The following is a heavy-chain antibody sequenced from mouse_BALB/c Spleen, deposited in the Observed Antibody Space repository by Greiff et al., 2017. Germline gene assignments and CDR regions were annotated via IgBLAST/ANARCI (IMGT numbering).Heavy chain of an antibody. CDR1: GFSLTGYG. Sequence: QVQLKESGPGLVAPSQTLSITCTASGFSLTGYGVNWVRQPPGKGLEWLGMIWGDGSTDYNSALESRLSSRKDNSKSQVFLKMNSLQTGDTARYYCAWDLDYWGQGTSVTVSS. J-gene: IGHJ2*02. CDR3: AWDLDY. CDR2: IWGDGST. V-gene: IGHV2-6-7*01.